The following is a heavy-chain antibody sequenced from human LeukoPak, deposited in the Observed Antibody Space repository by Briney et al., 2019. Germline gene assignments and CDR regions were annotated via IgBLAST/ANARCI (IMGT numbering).Heavy chain of an antibody. J-gene: IGHJ6*03. CDR1: GSTFSSYA. CDR2: IIPIFGTA. V-gene: IGHV1-69*13. D-gene: IGHD6-6*01. CDR3: ARGRIAARLMGGYYYYMDV. Sequence: SVKVSCKASGSTFSSYAISWVRQAPGQGLEWMGGIIPIFGTANYAQKFQGRVTITADESTSTAYMELSSLRSEDTAVYYCARGRIAARLMGGYYYYMDVWGKGTTVTVSS.